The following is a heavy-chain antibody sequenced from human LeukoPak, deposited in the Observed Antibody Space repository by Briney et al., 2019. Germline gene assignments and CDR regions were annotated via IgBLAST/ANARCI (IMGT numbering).Heavy chain of an antibody. CDR3: ARRLVVVAASILEGFDY. CDR1: GGTFSSYA. Sequence: SVKVSCKASGGTFSSYAISWVRQAPGQGLVWMGGIIPIFGTANYAQKFQGRVTITADESASTAYMELSSLRSEDTAVYYCARRLVVVAASILEGFDYWGQGTLVTVSS. V-gene: IGHV1-69*13. J-gene: IGHJ4*02. CDR2: IIPIFGTA. D-gene: IGHD2-15*01.